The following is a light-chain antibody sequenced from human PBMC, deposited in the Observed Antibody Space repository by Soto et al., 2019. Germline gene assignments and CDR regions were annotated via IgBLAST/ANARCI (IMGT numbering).Light chain of an antibody. CDR1: QSVSSN. CDR3: QHYNNWPPWT. V-gene: IGKV3-15*01. Sequence: EIVMTQSPATLSVSPGERATLYCRASQSVSSNLAWYQQNPGQAPRLLIYGASTRATGIPARFSGSGSGTEFTLTISRLQSEDFAVYYCQHYNNWPPWTFGQGTQVESK. J-gene: IGKJ1*01. CDR2: GAS.